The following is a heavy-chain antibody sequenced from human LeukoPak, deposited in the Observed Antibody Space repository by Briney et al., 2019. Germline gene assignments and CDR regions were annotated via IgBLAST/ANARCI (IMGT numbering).Heavy chain of an antibody. J-gene: IGHJ4*02. V-gene: IGHV3-9*01. Sequence: GRSLRLSCAASGFTFDDCAMHWVRQAPGKGLEWASGISWNSGSVGYADSVKGRFTISRGNAKNSLYLQMNSLRPEDTALYYCAKDQSPGVSDTSGYPYWGQGTLVTVSS. CDR2: ISWNSGSV. CDR3: AKDQSPGVSDTSGYPY. CDR1: GFTFDDCA. D-gene: IGHD3-22*01.